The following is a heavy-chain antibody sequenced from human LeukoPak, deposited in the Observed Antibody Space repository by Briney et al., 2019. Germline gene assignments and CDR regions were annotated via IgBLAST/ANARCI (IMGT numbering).Heavy chain of an antibody. CDR1: GFTFSSYA. J-gene: IGHJ4*02. D-gene: IGHD3-9*01. Sequence: GGSLRLSCAASGFTFSSYAMSWVRQAPGKGLEWVSAISGSGGSTYYADSVKGRFTISRDNSKNTLYLQMNSLRAEDTAVYYCAKDLKGLRYFDWLLHAFLYDYWGQGTLVTVSS. CDR3: AKDLKGLRYFDWLLHAFLYDY. V-gene: IGHV3-23*01. CDR2: ISGSGGST.